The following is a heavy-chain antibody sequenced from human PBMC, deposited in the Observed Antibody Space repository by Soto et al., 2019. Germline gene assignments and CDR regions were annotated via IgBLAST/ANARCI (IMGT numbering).Heavy chain of an antibody. CDR2: INHSGST. CDR1: GGSFSGYY. Sequence: QVQLQQWGAGLLKPSETLSLTCTVYGGSFSGYYWSWIRQPPGKGLEWIGEINHSGSTNYNPSLKSRVTISVDTSKNQFSLKLSSVTAADTAVYYCARGTYCSSTSCYWGMDIWGQGTTVTVSS. D-gene: IGHD2-2*01. CDR3: ARGTYCSSTSCYWGMDI. J-gene: IGHJ6*02. V-gene: IGHV4-34*01.